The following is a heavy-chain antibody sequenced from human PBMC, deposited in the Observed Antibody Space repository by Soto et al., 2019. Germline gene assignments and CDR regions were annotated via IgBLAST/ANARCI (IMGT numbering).Heavy chain of an antibody. CDR2: ISGSGGST. V-gene: IGHV3-23*01. J-gene: IGHJ3*02. Sequence: GGSLRLSCAASGFTFSSYAMSWVRQAPGKGLEWVSAISGSGGSTYYADSVKGRFTISRDNSKNTLYLQMNSLRAEDTAVYYCANLRPRVVPAAMYGVRLNAFDIWGQGTMVTVSS. D-gene: IGHD2-2*01. CDR1: GFTFSSYA. CDR3: ANLRPRVVPAAMYGVRLNAFDI.